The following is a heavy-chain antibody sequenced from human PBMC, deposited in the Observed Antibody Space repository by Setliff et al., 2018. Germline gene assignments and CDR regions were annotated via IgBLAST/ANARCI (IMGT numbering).Heavy chain of an antibody. CDR3: ATGRLLWFGELIKDAFDI. Sequence: GASVKVSCKVSGYRLIEVSMHWVRQAPGKGLEWMGGFDPEDSETIYAQKFQGRVTMTEDTSTDTAYMELSSLRSEDTAVYYCATGRLLWFGELIKDAFDIWGQGTMVTVSS. CDR2: FDPEDSET. CDR1: GYRLIEVS. D-gene: IGHD3-10*01. J-gene: IGHJ3*02. V-gene: IGHV1-24*01.